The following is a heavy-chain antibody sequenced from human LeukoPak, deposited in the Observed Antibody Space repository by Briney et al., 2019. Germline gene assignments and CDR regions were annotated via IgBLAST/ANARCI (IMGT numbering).Heavy chain of an antibody. J-gene: IGHJ4*02. CDR3: AKAFSSSWDEAYFDY. CDR2: ISSSSSYI. D-gene: IGHD6-13*01. Sequence: GGSLRLSCAASGFTFSSYSMNWVRQAPGKGLEWVSSISSSSSYIYYADSVKGRFTISRDNDKNSLYLQMNSLRAEDTAVYYCAKAFSSSWDEAYFDYWGQGTLVTVSS. CDR1: GFTFSSYS. V-gene: IGHV3-21*04.